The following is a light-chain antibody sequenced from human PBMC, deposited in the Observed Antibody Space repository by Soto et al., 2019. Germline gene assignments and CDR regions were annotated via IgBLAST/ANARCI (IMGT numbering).Light chain of an antibody. CDR1: SGHSTYA. CDR2: VNSDGGH. Sequence: QPVLTQSPSASASLGASVKLTCTLTSGHSTYAIAWHQQQPEKGPRYLMRVNSDGGHFKGDGIPDRFSGSSSGAERYLTISSLQSEDEADYYCQTWGTGIQVFGGGTKLTVL. V-gene: IGLV4-69*01. CDR3: QTWGTGIQV. J-gene: IGLJ3*02.